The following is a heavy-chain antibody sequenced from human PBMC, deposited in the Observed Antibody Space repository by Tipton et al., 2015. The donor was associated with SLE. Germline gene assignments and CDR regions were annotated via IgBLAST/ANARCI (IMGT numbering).Heavy chain of an antibody. D-gene: IGHD1-1*01. CDR3: ATLEARGF. CDR2: TSYNGNNK. V-gene: IGHV3-30*04. CDR1: GFTFSDYS. J-gene: IGHJ4*02. Sequence: SLRLSCAASGFTFSDYSMNWVRQAPGKGLEWVTLTSYNGNNKYYADSVRGRFTISRDNSKNTLFLQMNSVRPEDTAMYYCATLEARGFWGQGTLVTVPS.